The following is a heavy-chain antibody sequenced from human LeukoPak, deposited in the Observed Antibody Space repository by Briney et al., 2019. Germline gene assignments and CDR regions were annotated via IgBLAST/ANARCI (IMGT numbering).Heavy chain of an antibody. V-gene: IGHV4-39*07. CDR2: IYHSGST. J-gene: IGHJ4*02. CDR1: GGSISSSSYY. Sequence: SETLSLTCTVSGGSISSSSYYWGWIRQPPGKGLEWIGSIYHSGSTYYNPSLKSRVTISVDTSKNQFSLKLSSVTAADTAVYYCARDLDDYWGQGTLVTVSS. CDR3: ARDLDDY.